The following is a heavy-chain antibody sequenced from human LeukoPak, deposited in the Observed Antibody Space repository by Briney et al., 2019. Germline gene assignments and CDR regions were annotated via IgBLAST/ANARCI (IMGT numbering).Heavy chain of an antibody. CDR1: GGSYSGYY. J-gene: IGHJ6*03. Sequence: SETLSLTCAVYGGSYSGYYWSWIRQPPGKGLEWIGEINHSGSTNYNPSLKSRVTISVDTSKNQFSLKLSSVTAADTAVYYCARGDGDYYYYYYYMDVWGKGTTVTVSS. V-gene: IGHV4-34*01. D-gene: IGHD4-17*01. CDR3: ARGDGDYYYYYYYMDV. CDR2: INHSGST.